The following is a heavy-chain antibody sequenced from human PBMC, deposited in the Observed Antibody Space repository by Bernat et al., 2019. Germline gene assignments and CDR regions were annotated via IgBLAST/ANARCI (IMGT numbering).Heavy chain of an antibody. Sequence: QVHLVESGGGVVQPGRSLRLSCAASGFSFSRYGMHWVRQAPGKGLEWVAVISYDGSNKYYADSVKGRFTISRDNSKSTLYLQMNSLRAEDTAVFYCARSRSDYYLELNYYYGMDVWGQGTTVTVSS. V-gene: IGHV3-30*03. CDR3: ARSRSDYYLELNYYYGMDV. CDR1: GFSFSRYG. J-gene: IGHJ6*02. D-gene: IGHD3-3*01. CDR2: ISYDGSNK.